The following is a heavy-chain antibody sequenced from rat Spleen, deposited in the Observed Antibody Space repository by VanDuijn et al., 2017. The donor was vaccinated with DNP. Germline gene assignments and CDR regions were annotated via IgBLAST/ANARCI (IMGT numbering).Heavy chain of an antibody. V-gene: IGHV5-22*01. CDR3: ASLQNYYYSSWDY. D-gene: IGHD1-2*01. J-gene: IGHJ2*01. CDR2: ISYEGSST. CDR1: GFTFSDYY. Sequence: EVQLVESGGGLVQPGRSMKLSCAASGFTFSDYYMAWVRQAPKNGLEWVASISYEGSSTYYGDSVKGRFTISRDNANSTLYLQMNSLRSEDTATYYCASLQNYYYSSWDYWGQGVMVTVSS.